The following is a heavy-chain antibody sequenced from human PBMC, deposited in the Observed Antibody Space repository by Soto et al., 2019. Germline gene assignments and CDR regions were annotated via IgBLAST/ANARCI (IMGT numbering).Heavy chain of an antibody. CDR1: GFTFSSYA. CDR2: ISGSGGST. J-gene: IGHJ4*02. CDR3: AKDWFEQQLVPSNFDY. V-gene: IGHV3-23*01. D-gene: IGHD6-13*01. Sequence: GGSLRLSCAASGFTFSSYAMSWVRQAPGKGLEWVSAISGSGGSTYYTDSVKGRFAISRDNSKNTLYLQMNSLRAEDTAVYYCAKDWFEQQLVPSNFDYWGQGTLVTVSS.